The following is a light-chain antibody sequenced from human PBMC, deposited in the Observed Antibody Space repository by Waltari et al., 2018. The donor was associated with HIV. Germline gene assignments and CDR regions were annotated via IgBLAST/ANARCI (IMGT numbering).Light chain of an antibody. CDR1: SSKIGSNY. CDR3: AAWDDSLSGLYV. V-gene: IGLV1-47*01. CDR2: RNN. Sequence: QSVLTQPPSASGTPGQRVTISCSGRSSKIGSNYVNWYQQVPGTTPKLLIYRNNQRPSGVPDRCSGSKSGTSASLAISGLRSDDEADYYCAAWDDSLSGLYVFGTGTKVTVL. J-gene: IGLJ1*01.